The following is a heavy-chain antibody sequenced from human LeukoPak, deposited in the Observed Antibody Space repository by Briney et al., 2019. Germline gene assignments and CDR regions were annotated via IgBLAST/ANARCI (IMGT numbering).Heavy chain of an antibody. CDR1: GTYW. CDR3: VVGGSPGY. Sequence: PGGSLRLSCAASGTYWMHWVRQAPGKGLVWVSHINSDGSWTGYADSVKGRFTISKDNAKNTVSLQMNSLRAEDTAVYYCVVGGSPGYWGQGTLVTVSS. CDR2: INSDGSWT. J-gene: IGHJ4*02. D-gene: IGHD2-15*01. V-gene: IGHV3-74*01.